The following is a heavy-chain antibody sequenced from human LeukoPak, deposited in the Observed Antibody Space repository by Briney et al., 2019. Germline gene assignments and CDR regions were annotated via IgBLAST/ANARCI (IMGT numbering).Heavy chain of an antibody. CDR2: ISIGGNTI. J-gene: IGHJ4*02. Sequence: GGSLRPSCAASGFTFNNYEMSWVRQAPGKGLEWVSYISIGGNTIYYADSVKGRFTISRDNAKNSLSLQMNSLRAEDTAVYFCARGGPLIDCWGQGTLVTVSS. CDR1: GFTFNNYE. V-gene: IGHV3-48*03. CDR3: ARGGPLIDC.